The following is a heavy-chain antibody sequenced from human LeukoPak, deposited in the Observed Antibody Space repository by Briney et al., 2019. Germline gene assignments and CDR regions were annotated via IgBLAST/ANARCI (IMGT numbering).Heavy chain of an antibody. CDR1: GYTFTSYD. CDR3: ARGSTISLAFDI. J-gene: IGHJ3*02. D-gene: IGHD5/OR15-5a*01. Sequence: GASVKVSCKASGYTFTSYDINWMRQATGQGLEWMGWMNPNSGNTGYAQKFQGRVTMTRNTSISTAYMELSSLRSEDTAVYYCARGSTISLAFDIWGQGTMVTVSS. CDR2: MNPNSGNT. V-gene: IGHV1-8*01.